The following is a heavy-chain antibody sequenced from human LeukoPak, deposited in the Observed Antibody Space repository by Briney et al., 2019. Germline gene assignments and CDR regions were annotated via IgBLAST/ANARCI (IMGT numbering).Heavy chain of an antibody. Sequence: GGSLRLSCAASGFTFSSYSMDWVRQAPGKGLEWVSYISSSSSTIYYADSVKGRFTISRDNAENSLYLQMNSLRAEDTAVYYCARDYGDYPVGFDYWGQGTLVTVSS. J-gene: IGHJ4*02. V-gene: IGHV3-48*04. CDR2: ISSSSSTI. D-gene: IGHD4-17*01. CDR3: ARDYGDYPVGFDY. CDR1: GFTFSSYS.